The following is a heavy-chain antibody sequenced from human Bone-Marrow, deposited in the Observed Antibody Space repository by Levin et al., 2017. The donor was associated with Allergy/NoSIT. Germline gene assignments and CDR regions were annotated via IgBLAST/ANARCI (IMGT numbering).Heavy chain of an antibody. D-gene: IGHD2-15*01. J-gene: IGHJ4*02. CDR2: INHSGST. CDR1: GGSFSDYH. Sequence: SCAVYGGSFSDYHWTWIRQTPEKGLEWIGKINHSGSTIYNPSLKRRVAISVDTSKNQFFLELTSVTAADTAVYYCARGTTYTGTYSGGFYYFDFWGQGTLVTVSS. CDR3: ARGTTYTGTYSGGFYYFDF. V-gene: IGHV4-34*01.